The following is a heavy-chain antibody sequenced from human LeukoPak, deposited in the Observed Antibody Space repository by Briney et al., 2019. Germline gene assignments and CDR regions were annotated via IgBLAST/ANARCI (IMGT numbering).Heavy chain of an antibody. CDR1: GFTFSTYA. CDR2: ISSSGSTI. V-gene: IGHV3-11*01. D-gene: IGHD3-10*01. J-gene: IGHJ1*01. CDR3: ARAVTMVRGASEYFQH. Sequence: GGSLRLSCAASGFTFSTYAMSWVRQAPGKGLEWVSYISSSGSTIYYADSVKGRFTISRDNAKNSLYLQMNSLRAEDTAVYYCARAVTMVRGASEYFQHWGQGTLVTVSS.